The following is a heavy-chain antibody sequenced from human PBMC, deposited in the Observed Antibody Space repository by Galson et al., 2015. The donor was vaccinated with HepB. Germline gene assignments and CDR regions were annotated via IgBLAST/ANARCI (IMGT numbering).Heavy chain of an antibody. J-gene: IGHJ4*02. CDR1: GFTFSSYG. D-gene: IGHD6-19*01. Sequence: SLRLSCAASGFTFSSYGMHWVRQAPGKGLEWVAVIWYDGSNKYYADSVKGRFTISRDNSKNTLYLQMNSLRAEDTAVYYCARGTYSSGWSALNYWGQGTLVTVSS. V-gene: IGHV3-33*01. CDR3: ARGTYSSGWSALNY. CDR2: IWYDGSNK.